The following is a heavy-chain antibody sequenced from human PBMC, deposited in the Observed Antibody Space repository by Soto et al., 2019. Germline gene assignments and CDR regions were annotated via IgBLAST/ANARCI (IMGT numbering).Heavy chain of an antibody. CDR1: GYTFTRYA. V-gene: IGHV1-18*01. J-gene: IGHJ4*02. CDR2: ISAYNGNT. CDR3: ARDKGYYGDFDY. D-gene: IGHD3-10*01. Sequence: ASLKVSCKASGYTFTRYAISWVRQAPGQGLEWMGWISAYNGNTNYAQKLQGRVTMTTDTSTNTAYMELRSLRSDDTAVYYCARDKGYYGDFDYWGQGNLVTVSS.